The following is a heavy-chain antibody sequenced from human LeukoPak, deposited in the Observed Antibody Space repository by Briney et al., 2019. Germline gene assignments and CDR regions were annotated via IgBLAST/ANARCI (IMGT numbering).Heavy chain of an antibody. V-gene: IGHV1-2*02. CDR3: ARDLRNHFWSVYYR. CDR2: INPNNGGT. D-gene: IGHD3-3*02. Sequence: GASVKVSCKASGYTFTGYYMHWVRQAPGQGLEWMGWINPNNGGTNYAQKFQGRVTMTRDTSISTAYMELSRLRSDDTAVYYCARDLRNHFWSVYYRWGQGTLVTVSS. CDR1: GYTFTGYY. J-gene: IGHJ4*02.